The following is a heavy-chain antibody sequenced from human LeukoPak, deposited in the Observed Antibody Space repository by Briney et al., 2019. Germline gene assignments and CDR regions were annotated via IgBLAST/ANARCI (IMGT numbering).Heavy chain of an antibody. D-gene: IGHD6-19*01. V-gene: IGHV3-30*18. J-gene: IGHJ6*02. CDR3: AKDRETAVAGTHYYYYGMDV. Sequence: PEGSLRLSCEASGLTFTKAWMSLVRQAPGKGLEWVAVISYDGSNKYYADSVKGRFTISRDNSKNTLYLQMNSLRAEDTAVYYCAKDRETAVAGTHYYYYGMDVWGQGTTVTVSS. CDR1: GLTFTKAW. CDR2: ISYDGSNK.